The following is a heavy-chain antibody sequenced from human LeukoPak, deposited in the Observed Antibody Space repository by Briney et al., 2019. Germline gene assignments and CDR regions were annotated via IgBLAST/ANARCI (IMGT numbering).Heavy chain of an antibody. CDR1: GGSFSGYY. CDR3: ARGLYGDRDNWFDP. V-gene: IGHV4-34*01. Sequence: PSETLSLTCAVYGGSFSGYYWSWIRQPPGKGLEWIGEINHSGSTNYNPSLKSRVTISVATSKNQFSLKLSSVTAADTAVYYCARGLYGDRDNWFDPWGQGTLVTVSS. CDR2: INHSGST. D-gene: IGHD4-17*01. J-gene: IGHJ5*02.